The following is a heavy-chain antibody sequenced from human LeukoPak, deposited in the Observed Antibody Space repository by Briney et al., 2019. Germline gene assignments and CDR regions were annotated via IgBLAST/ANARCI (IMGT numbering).Heavy chain of an antibody. D-gene: IGHD2-2*01. J-gene: IGHJ3*02. CDR2: ISGSGGST. Sequence: GGSLRLSCSASGFTFSSYPMGWVRPAPGKGLEWVSAISGSGGSTYYADSVKGRFTISRDNSKNTLYLQMNSLRAEDTAVYYCAKDDRYCSSTRCSLGAFDIWGQGTMVTVSS. CDR1: GFTFSSYP. CDR3: AKDDRYCSSTRCSLGAFDI. V-gene: IGHV3-23*01.